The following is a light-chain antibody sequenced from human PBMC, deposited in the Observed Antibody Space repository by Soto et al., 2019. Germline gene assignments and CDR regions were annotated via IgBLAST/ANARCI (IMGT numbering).Light chain of an antibody. V-gene: IGKV1-39*01. CDR2: AAS. J-gene: IGKJ1*01. CDR1: QSISSW. CDR3: QQSYSRVT. Sequence: DIQMTQSPSTVSASVGDRVTITCRSSQSISSWLAWYQQKPGKAPKLLIYAASRLQSGVPSRFSGSRSGTDFTLTISSLQPEDFATYYCQQSYSRVTFGQGTKVDIK.